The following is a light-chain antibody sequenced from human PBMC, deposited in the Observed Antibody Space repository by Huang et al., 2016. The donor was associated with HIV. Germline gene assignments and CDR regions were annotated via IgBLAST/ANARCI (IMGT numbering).Light chain of an antibody. CDR2: WAA. CDR3: QQYYNTPFT. V-gene: IGKV4-1*01. Sequence: DIVMTQSPDSLAVSLGERAAIHCKSSQSLLYRSNNKNYLAWYQQKPGQPPKLLIYWAATRESGVPDRFSGSGSGTDFTLTISSLQAADVAVYYCQQYYNTPFTFGPGTKVDIK. CDR1: QSLLYRSNNKNY. J-gene: IGKJ3*01.